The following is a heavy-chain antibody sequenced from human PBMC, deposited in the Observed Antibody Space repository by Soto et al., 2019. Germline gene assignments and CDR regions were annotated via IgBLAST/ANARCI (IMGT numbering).Heavy chain of an antibody. CDR2: IYHGGTT. J-gene: IGHJ4*02. CDR3: LSSLNYHFWRDGGRPFYFDY. CDR1: GGSISSSYW. Sequence: QVQLQESGPGLVKPSGTLSLTCAISGGSISSSYWWNWVRQTPRGGLEWIGKIYHGGTTNYNPSLKNRVTISVDKSKNQFSLKLTSVTAADTAVYYCLSSLNYHFWRDGGRPFYFDYWGRGILATVSS. V-gene: IGHV4-4*02. D-gene: IGHD3-3*01.